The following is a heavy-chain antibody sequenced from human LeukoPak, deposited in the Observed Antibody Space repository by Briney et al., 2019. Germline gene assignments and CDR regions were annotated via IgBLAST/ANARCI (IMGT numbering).Heavy chain of an antibody. V-gene: IGHV3-21*01. CDR1: GFTFSSYS. Sequence: PGGSLRLSCSASGFTFSSYSIKWGRQAPGRGLGWVTSISSSSYIYYADSVKGRFTSSRDNAKNSLYLQMNSLRAEDTAVYYCARVLAGIAAADFDYWGQGTLVTVSS. J-gene: IGHJ4*02. CDR2: ISSSSYI. CDR3: ARVLAGIAAADFDY. D-gene: IGHD6-13*01.